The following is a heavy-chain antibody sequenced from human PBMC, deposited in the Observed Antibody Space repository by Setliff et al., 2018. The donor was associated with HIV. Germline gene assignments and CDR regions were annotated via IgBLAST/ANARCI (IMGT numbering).Heavy chain of an antibody. Sequence: PSETLSLTCTVSGGSISSYYWSWVRQPAGRALEWIGRIYTSGSTNYNPSLKSRVTMSVDTSKNQFSLKLSSVTAADTAVYYCAWGLXXXXPGGFDYWGQGXXVTXXS. CDR2: IYTSGST. V-gene: IGHV4-4*07. D-gene: IGHD3-16*01. CDR3: AWGLXXXXPGGFDY. CDR1: GGSISSYY. J-gene: IGHJ4*02.